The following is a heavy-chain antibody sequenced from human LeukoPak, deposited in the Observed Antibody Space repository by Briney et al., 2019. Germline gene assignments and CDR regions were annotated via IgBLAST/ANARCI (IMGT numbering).Heavy chain of an antibody. V-gene: IGHV4-39*01. D-gene: IGHD3-3*01. J-gene: IGHJ4*02. CDR3: ARHSRFDFWSGYLWYFDY. CDR1: GGSISSSSYY. Sequence: SETLSLTCTVSGGSISSSSYYWGWIRQPPGKGLEWIGSIYYSGSTYYNPSLKSRVTISVDTSKNQFSLKRSSVTAADTAVYYCARHSRFDFWSGYLWYFDYWGQGTLVTVSS. CDR2: IYYSGST.